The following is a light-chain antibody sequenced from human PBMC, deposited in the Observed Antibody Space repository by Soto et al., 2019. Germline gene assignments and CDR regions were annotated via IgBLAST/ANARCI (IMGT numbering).Light chain of an antibody. V-gene: IGKV3D-11*01. CDR2: DAS. CDR1: QGIGDT. Sequence: EVVMRQSPATLSVSPGEGATLSCRASQGIGDTLAWYQHKRGQAPRLLIYDASNRATGIPARFSGSGSGTDFTLTISSLEPEDFAVYYCQQRSNWPITFGQGTRLEI. J-gene: IGKJ5*01. CDR3: QQRSNWPIT.